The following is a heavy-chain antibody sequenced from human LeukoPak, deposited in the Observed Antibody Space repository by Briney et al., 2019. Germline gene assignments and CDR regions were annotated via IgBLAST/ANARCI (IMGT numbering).Heavy chain of an antibody. CDR1: GGSFSGYY. V-gene: IGHV4-34*01. CDR2: INHSGST. D-gene: IGHD6-19*01. CDR3: ARGRYSSGWSFDY. J-gene: IGHJ4*02. Sequence: PSETLSLTCAVYGGSFSGYYWSWIRQPPGKGLEWIGEINHSGSTNYNPSLKSRVTISVDTSKNQFSLKLSSVTAADTAVYYCARGRYSSGWSFDYWGQGTLVTVPS.